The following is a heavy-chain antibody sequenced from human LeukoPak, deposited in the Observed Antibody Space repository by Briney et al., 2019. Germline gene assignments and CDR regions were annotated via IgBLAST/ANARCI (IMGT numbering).Heavy chain of an antibody. V-gene: IGHV4-34*01. CDR1: GGSFSGYY. CDR3: ARVTMIVVVNWFDP. J-gene: IGHJ5*02. Sequence: SETLSLTCSVYGGSFSGYYWSWIRQPPGKGLEWIGEINHSGSTNYNPSLKSRVTISVDTSKNQFSLKLSSVTAADTAVYYCARVTMIVVVNWFDPWGQGTLVTVSS. CDR2: INHSGST. D-gene: IGHD3-22*01.